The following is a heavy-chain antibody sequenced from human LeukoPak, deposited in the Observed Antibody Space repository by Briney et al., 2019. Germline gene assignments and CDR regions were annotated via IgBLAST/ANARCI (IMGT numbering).Heavy chain of an antibody. CDR3: AILGTASSFDF. CDR1: GDSVSSKSAA. Sequence: SQTLSLICAISGDSVSSKSAAWNWIRQPPSRGLEWLGRTYYRSKWYHEYAVSVKSRITINPDTSKNQFSLQLNSVTPEDTAIYYCAILGTASSFDFWGQGTLVTVSS. J-gene: IGHJ4*02. D-gene: IGHD1-7*01. CDR2: TYYRSKWYH. V-gene: IGHV6-1*01.